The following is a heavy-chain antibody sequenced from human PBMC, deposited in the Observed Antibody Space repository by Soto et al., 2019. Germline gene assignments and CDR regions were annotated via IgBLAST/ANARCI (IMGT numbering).Heavy chain of an antibody. Sequence: GAPVKVSCKASGYTFTSYGICWVRQAPGQGLEWMGWINAYNGGTNYAQKLQGRVTMTTDTSTSTAYMELRRLRSDDTAVYYCARVARPYYFDYWGQGTLVTVSS. V-gene: IGHV1-18*01. CDR1: GYTFTSYG. CDR2: INAYNGGT. J-gene: IGHJ4*02. CDR3: ARVARPYYFDY.